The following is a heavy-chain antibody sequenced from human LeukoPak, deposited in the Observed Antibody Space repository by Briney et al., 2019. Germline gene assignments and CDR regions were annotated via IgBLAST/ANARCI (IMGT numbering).Heavy chain of an antibody. Sequence: GGSLRLSCAASGFTVSSNYMSWVRQAPGKGLEWVSVIYSGGSTYYADSVKGRLTISRDNSKNTLYLQMNSLRAEDTAVYYCAREVTSSGWYHYYFDYWGQGTLVTVSS. CDR1: GFTVSSNY. CDR3: AREVTSSGWYHYYFDY. D-gene: IGHD6-19*01. V-gene: IGHV3-53*01. CDR2: IYSGGST. J-gene: IGHJ4*02.